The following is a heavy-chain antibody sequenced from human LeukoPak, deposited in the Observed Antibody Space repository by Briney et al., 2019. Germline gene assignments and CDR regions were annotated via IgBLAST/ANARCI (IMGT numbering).Heavy chain of an antibody. J-gene: IGHJ6*02. CDR2: IWYDGSNK. CDR3: ARDLVVVAATPGHYYYGMDV. V-gene: IGHV3-33*01. D-gene: IGHD2-15*01. Sequence: PGGSLRLSCAASGFTFSSYGMHWVRQAPGKGLEWVAVIWYDGSNKYYADSVKGRFTISRDNSKNTLYLQMNSLRAEDTAVYYCARDLVVVAATPGHYYYGMDVWGQGTTVTVSS. CDR1: GFTFSSYG.